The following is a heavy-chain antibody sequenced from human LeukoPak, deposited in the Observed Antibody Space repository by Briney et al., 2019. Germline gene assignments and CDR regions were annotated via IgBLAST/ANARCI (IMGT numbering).Heavy chain of an antibody. J-gene: IGHJ4*02. CDR1: GGSISSGGYY. CDR3: ATTTIRLGY. D-gene: IGHD1-26*01. CDR2: MYTSGTT. Sequence: SQTLSLTCTVSGGSISSGGYYWSWIRQPAGKGLEWIGRMYTSGTTYYSPSLKSRVTISVDTSKNQFSLKLSSVTAADTAVYYCATTTIRLGYWGQGTLVTVSS. V-gene: IGHV4-61*02.